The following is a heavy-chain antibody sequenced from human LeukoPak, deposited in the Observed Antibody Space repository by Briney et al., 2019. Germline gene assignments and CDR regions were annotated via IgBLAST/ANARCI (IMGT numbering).Heavy chain of an antibody. J-gene: IGHJ6*04. CDR3: ARVDCSSTSCWGSYYGMDV. D-gene: IGHD2-2*01. Sequence: GGSLRLSCAASGFTFSSYAMHWVRQAPGKGLEWVAVVSYDGSNKYYADSVKGRFTISRDNSKNTLYLQMNSLRAEDTAVYYCARVDCSSTSCWGSYYGMDVWGKGTTVTVSS. CDR2: VSYDGSNK. CDR1: GFTFSSYA. V-gene: IGHV3-30*04.